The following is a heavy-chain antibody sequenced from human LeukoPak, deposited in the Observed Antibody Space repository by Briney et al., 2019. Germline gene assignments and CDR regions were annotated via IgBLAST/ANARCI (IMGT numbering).Heavy chain of an antibody. CDR1: GFTFSSYA. J-gene: IGHJ4*02. CDR2: ISGSGGST. D-gene: IGHD6-19*01. CDR3: AKDLAYSSGWYREYYFDY. Sequence: PGGSLRLSCAASGFTFSSYAMSWVRQAPGKGLEWVSAISGSGGSTYYADSVKGRFTISRDNSKNTLYLRMNSLRAEDTAVYYCAKDLAYSSGWYREYYFDYWGQGTLVTVSS. V-gene: IGHV3-23*01.